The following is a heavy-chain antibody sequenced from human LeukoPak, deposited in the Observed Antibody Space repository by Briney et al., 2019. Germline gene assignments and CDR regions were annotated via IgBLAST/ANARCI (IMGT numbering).Heavy chain of an antibody. V-gene: IGHV1-69*13. J-gene: IGHJ4*02. CDR1: GYTFTSYA. Sequence: SVKVSCKASGYTFTSYAMNWVRQAPGQGLEWMGGIIPIFGTANYAQKFQGRVTITADESTSTAYMELSSLRSEDTAVYYCATNLGYCSGGSCPKADYWGQGTLVTVSS. D-gene: IGHD2-15*01. CDR3: ATNLGYCSGGSCPKADY. CDR2: IIPIFGTA.